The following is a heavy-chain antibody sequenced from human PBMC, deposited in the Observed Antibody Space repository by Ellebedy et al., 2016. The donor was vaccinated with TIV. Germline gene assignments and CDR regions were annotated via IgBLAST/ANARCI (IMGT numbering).Heavy chain of an antibody. V-gene: IGHV4-31*03. CDR1: GSSISSGGFY. Sequence: SETLSLTXTVSGSSISSGGFYWSWIRQFPGKGLEWIGYIYYSGNTDYNPSLKSRVSISGGTSKNQFSLKLSSVTAADTAMYYCARDQNYDTSGRDALDIWGQGIMVTVSS. CDR3: ARDQNYDTSGRDALDI. J-gene: IGHJ3*02. D-gene: IGHD3-22*01. CDR2: IYYSGNT.